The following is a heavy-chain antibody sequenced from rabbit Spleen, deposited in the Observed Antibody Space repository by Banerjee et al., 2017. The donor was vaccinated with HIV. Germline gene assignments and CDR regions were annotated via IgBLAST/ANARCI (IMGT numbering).Heavy chain of an antibody. Sequence: QEQLEESGGDLVKPGASLTLTCIASGVSFSGSSYMCWVRQAPGKGLEWIACIDASDSGFTYFASWAKGRFTISKTSSTTVTLQMTSLTAADTATYFCARDTSSSFSSYGMDLWGPGTLVTV. CDR1: GVSFSGSSY. CDR2: IDASDSGFT. V-gene: IGHV1S45*01. CDR3: ARDTSSSFSSYGMDL. D-gene: IGHD1-1*01. J-gene: IGHJ6*01.